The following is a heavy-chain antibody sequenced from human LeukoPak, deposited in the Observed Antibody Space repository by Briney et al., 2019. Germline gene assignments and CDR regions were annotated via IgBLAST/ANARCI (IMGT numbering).Heavy chain of an antibody. CDR1: GFTFSSYG. CDR3: AREGVRFLFDP. V-gene: IGHV3-33*08. CDR2: IWYDGSNK. D-gene: IGHD3-3*01. J-gene: IGHJ5*02. Sequence: GGSLRLSCAASGFTFSSYGMPWVRQAPGKGLEWVAFIWYDGSNKYYGDSAKGRFTISRDNSKNTLYLQMNSLRAEDTAVYYCAREGVRFLFDPWGQGTPVTVSS.